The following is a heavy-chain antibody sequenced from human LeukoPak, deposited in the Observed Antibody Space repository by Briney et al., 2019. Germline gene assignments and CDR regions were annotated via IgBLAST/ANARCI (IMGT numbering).Heavy chain of an antibody. Sequence: ASVKVSCKASGYTFTGYYMHWVRQAPGQGLEWMGRINPNSGDTNYAQKFQGRVTMTRDTSISTAYMELSRLRSDDTAVYYCATTRRVVVREFDYWGQGTLVTVSS. J-gene: IGHJ4*02. V-gene: IGHV1-2*06. CDR1: GYTFTGYY. CDR3: ATTRRVVVREFDY. D-gene: IGHD3-22*01. CDR2: INPNSGDT.